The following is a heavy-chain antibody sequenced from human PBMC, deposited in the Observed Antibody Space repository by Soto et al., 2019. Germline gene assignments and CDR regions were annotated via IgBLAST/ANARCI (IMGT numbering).Heavy chain of an antibody. CDR1: GYTFTDYY. J-gene: IGHJ6*02. CDR3: TREGSAPYHYYAMSA. V-gene: IGHV1-18*04. Sequence: ASVKVSCKASGYTFTDYYIHWVRQAPGEGLEWLGWINTHNGNTNYAQNLQGRVFMTADTSTNTAYMELRSLRSDDTAIYFCTREGSAPYHYYAMSAWGQGTTVIVSS. D-gene: IGHD6-19*01. CDR2: INTHNGNT.